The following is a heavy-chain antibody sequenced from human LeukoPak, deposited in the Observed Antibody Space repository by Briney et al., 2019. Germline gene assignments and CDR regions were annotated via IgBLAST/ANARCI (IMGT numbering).Heavy chain of an antibody. CDR1: GGSFSGYY. J-gene: IGHJ4*02. CDR2: INHSGST. D-gene: IGHD2-15*01. V-gene: IGHV4-34*01. CDR3: ASRRYCSGGSCYGDY. Sequence: SETLSLTCAVYGGSFSGYYWGWIRQPPGKGLEWIGEINHSGSTNYNPSLKSRVTISVDTSKNQFSLKLSSVTAADTAVYYCASRRYCSGGSCYGDYWGQGTLVTVSS.